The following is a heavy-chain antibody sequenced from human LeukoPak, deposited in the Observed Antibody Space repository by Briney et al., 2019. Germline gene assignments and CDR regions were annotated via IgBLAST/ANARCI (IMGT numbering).Heavy chain of an antibody. V-gene: IGHV4-59*01. Sequence: PSETLSLTCTVSGGSISSYYWSWIRQPPGKGLEWIGYIYYSGSTNYNPSLKSRVTISVDTSKNQFSLKLSSVTAADTAVYYCARVRSAYGDFLDYWGQGTLVAVSS. D-gene: IGHD4-17*01. CDR2: IYYSGST. CDR1: GGSISSYY. CDR3: ARVRSAYGDFLDY. J-gene: IGHJ4*02.